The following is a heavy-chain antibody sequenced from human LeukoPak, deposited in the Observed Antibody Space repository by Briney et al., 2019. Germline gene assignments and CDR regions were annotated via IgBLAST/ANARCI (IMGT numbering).Heavy chain of an antibody. CDR1: GFTFGSHA. V-gene: IGHV3-23*01. D-gene: IGHD2-2*01. J-gene: IGHJ6*02. Sequence: GGSLRLSCAASGFTFGSHAMSWVRQAPGKGLEWVSAISGGGGHTYYPESVRGRFTISRDNARDTMYLQMNSLRADDTAVYYCANAGFSTSARGPDWSFSYGMDVSGQGATVTVSS. CDR2: ISGGGGHT. CDR3: ANAGFSTSARGPDWSFSYGMDV.